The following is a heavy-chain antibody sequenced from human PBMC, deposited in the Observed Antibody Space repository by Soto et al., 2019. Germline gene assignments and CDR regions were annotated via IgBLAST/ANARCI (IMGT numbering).Heavy chain of an antibody. CDR2: IRSKANSYAT. Sequence: EVQLVESGGGLVQPGGSLKLSFAASGFTFSGSAMHWVRQASGKGLEWVGRIRSKANSYATAYAASVKGRITISRDDSKNTAYLQMNSLKTEDTAVYYCTRHALQYCGGDCYLLPYFDLWGRGTLVTVSS. D-gene: IGHD2-21*02. J-gene: IGHJ2*01. CDR3: TRHALQYCGGDCYLLPYFDL. V-gene: IGHV3-73*02. CDR1: GFTFSGSA.